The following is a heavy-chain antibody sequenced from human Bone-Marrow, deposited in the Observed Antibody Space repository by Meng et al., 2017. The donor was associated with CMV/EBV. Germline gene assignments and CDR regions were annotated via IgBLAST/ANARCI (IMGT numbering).Heavy chain of an antibody. V-gene: IGHV3-30*02. CDR1: GFTFSSYG. CDR3: ARDREPNTGIAARRRGLN. D-gene: IGHD6-6*01. Sequence: GESLKISCAASGFTFSSYGMHWVRQAPGKGLEWVAFIRYDGSNKYYADSVKGRFTISRDNSKNTLYLQMNSLRAEDTAVYYCARDREPNTGIAARRRGLNWGQGTLVTVSS. J-gene: IGHJ4*02. CDR2: IRYDGSNK.